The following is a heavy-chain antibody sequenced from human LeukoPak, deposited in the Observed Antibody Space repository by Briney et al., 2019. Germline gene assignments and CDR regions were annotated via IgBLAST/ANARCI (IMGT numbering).Heavy chain of an antibody. CDR2: INPNSGGT. Sequence: ASVKVSCTASGYTFTGYYMHWVRQAPGQGLEWMGWINPNSGGTNYAQKFQGRVTMTRDTSISTAYMELSRLRSDDTAVYYCARDGSVYDSSGYINWFDPWGQGTLVTVSS. CDR1: GYTFTGYY. V-gene: IGHV1-2*02. CDR3: ARDGSVYDSSGYINWFDP. J-gene: IGHJ5*02. D-gene: IGHD3-22*01.